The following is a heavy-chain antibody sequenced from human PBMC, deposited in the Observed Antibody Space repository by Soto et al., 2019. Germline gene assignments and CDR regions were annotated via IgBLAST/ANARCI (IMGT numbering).Heavy chain of an antibody. CDR3: ASVGSSSSRVPRPFYYYYGMDV. Sequence: SETLSLTCAVYGGSFSGYYWSWIRQPPGKGLEWIGEINHSGSTNYNPSLKSRVTISVDTSKNQFSLKLSSVTAADTAVYYCASVGSSSSRVPRPFYYYYGMDVWGQGTTVTVSS. D-gene: IGHD6-6*01. J-gene: IGHJ6*02. V-gene: IGHV4-34*01. CDR2: INHSGST. CDR1: GGSFSGYY.